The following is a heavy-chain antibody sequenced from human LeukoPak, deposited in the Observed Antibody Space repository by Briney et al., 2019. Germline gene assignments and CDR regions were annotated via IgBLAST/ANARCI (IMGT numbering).Heavy chain of an antibody. V-gene: IGHV4-59*01. D-gene: IGHD3-22*01. CDR1: PASISSYY. CDR2: VHYSGGT. CDR3: ARTVDYYDSNGFFLYYFDH. Sequence: SETLSLTCSVSPASISSYYWSWIRQPPGKGHEWIGFVHYSGGTNYNPSLSSRVTLSIDRSKNQFSMNLKSVTAADTAVYYCARTVDYYDSNGFFLYYFDHWGQGALVTVSS. J-gene: IGHJ4*02.